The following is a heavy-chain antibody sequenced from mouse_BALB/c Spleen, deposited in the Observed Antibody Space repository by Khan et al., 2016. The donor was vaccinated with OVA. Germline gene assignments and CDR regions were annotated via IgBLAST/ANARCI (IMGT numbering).Heavy chain of an antibody. J-gene: IGHJ3*01. D-gene: IGHD4-1*01. CDR3: ADHLTGSFDY. CDR1: GFTFSSYS. Sequence: IQLVQSGGDLVKPGGSLKLSCAASGFTFSSYSMSWVRLTPDKRLEWVASISSGGDYTYYPDSVKGRFTISRDNAKNTLYLQMSDLKSEDTAMYYCADHLTGSFDYWGQGTLVTVSA. CDR2: ISSGGDYT. V-gene: IGHV5-6*01.